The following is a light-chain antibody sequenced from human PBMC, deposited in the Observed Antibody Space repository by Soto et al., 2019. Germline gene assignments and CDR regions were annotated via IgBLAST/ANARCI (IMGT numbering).Light chain of an antibody. CDR1: QSVNLN. J-gene: IGKJ3*01. V-gene: IGKV3-15*01. Sequence: EIMMTQSPGTLSVSPGEGATLSCTASQSVNLNLAWYQQKPGQPPRLLLYGASTRSTGIPVMFRGSGSGTEFSLTIRSLQYKDSSVYYCHQYNSWPRGTFGPGTKVEIK. CDR3: HQYNSWPRGT. CDR2: GAS.